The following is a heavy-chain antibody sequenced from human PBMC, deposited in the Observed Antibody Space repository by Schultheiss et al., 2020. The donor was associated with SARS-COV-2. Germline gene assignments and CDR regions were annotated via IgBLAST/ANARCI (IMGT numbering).Heavy chain of an antibody. CDR3: ARDAYCSGGSCYEHIDY. D-gene: IGHD2-15*01. V-gene: IGHV3-33*01. CDR1: GFTFSSYG. Sequence: GESLKISCAASGFTFSSYGMHWVRQAPGKGLEWVAVIWYDGSNKYYADSVKGRFTISRDNSKNTLYLQMNSLRAEDTAVYYCARDAYCSGGSCYEHIDYWGQGTLVTVSS. CDR2: IWYDGSNK. J-gene: IGHJ4*02.